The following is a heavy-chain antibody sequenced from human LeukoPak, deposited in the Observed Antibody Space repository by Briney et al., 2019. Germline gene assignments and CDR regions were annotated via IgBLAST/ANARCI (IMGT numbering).Heavy chain of an antibody. CDR1: GFTFSSYA. J-gene: IGHJ4*02. Sequence: GRSLRLSCAASGFTFSSYAMHWVRQAPGKGLEWVAVISYDGSNQYYADSVKGRFTISRDNSKNTLYLQMSSLRAEDTAVYYCASDVDTAMEDDYWGQGTLVTVSS. D-gene: IGHD5-18*01. CDR2: ISYDGSNQ. CDR3: ASDVDTAMEDDY. V-gene: IGHV3-30-3*01.